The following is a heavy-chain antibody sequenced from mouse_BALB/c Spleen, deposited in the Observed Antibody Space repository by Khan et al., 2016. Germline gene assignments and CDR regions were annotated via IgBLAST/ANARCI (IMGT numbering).Heavy chain of an antibody. CDR1: GFPFSHHY. CDR2: ISHGGDYI. V-gene: IGHV5-4*02. Sequence: EVELVEPGAGLVKPGVSLKLSCAASGFPFSHHYMYWVRPTPEKRLVCVAIISHGGDYIYYSDRLKGRFTISRDNAKNYFYLQISSLNSEDTAMCCCGRGRRYALGYWGQG. J-gene: IGHJ4*01. CDR3: GRGRRYALGY.